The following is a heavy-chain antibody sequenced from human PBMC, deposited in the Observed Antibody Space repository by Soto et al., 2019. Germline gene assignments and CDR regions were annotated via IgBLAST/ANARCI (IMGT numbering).Heavy chain of an antibody. CDR1: GFTFRNSW. CDR3: ARELVVGPAEYFQQ. D-gene: IGHD3-22*01. V-gene: IGHV3-7*01. J-gene: IGHJ1*01. Sequence: GSLRLSCAVSGFTFRNSWMSWVRQTPGKGLEWVANIDHDGDETYYLDSVKGRFTISRDNAKNSLYLQMNSLRAEDTGLYYCARELVVGPAEYFQQWGQGTRVTVSS. CDR2: IDHDGDET.